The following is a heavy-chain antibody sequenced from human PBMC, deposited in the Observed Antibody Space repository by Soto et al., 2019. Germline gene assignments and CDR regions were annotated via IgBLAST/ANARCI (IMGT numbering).Heavy chain of an antibody. CDR3: AAGAWLDIVATTAFDY. Sequence: ASVKVSCKASGFTFTSSAVQWVRQARGQRLEWIGWIVVGSGNTNYAQKFQERVTITRDMSTSTAYMELSSLRSEDTAVYYCAAGAWLDIVATTAFDYWGQGTLVTVSS. D-gene: IGHD5-12*01. CDR1: GFTFTSSA. CDR2: IVVGSGNT. V-gene: IGHV1-58*01. J-gene: IGHJ4*02.